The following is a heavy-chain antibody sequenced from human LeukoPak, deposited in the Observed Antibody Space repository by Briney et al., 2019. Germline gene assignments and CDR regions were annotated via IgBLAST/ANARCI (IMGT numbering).Heavy chain of an antibody. Sequence: GGSLRLSCAASGFTFSSYSMNWVRHAPGKGLEWVSSISTSSSYINYTDSVKGRFTISRDNAKNSLYLQMNSLRAEDTAVHYCARDQYGDYGLSFGYWGQGTLVTVSS. D-gene: IGHD4-17*01. CDR2: ISTSSSYI. CDR1: GFTFSSYS. V-gene: IGHV3-21*01. J-gene: IGHJ4*02. CDR3: ARDQYGDYGLSFGY.